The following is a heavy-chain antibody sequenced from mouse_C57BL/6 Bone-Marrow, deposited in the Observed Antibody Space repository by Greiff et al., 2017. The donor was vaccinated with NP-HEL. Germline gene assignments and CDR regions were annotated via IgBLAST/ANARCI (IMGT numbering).Heavy chain of an antibody. CDR2: ILPGSGST. CDR1: GYTFPGYW. V-gene: IGHV1-9*01. J-gene: IGHJ4*01. CDR3: AVASTVVAPPFAMDC. Sequence: QVQLQQSGAELMKSGDSVKLSCQATGYTFPGYWLEWVKQRTGHGLEWIGEILPGSGSTNYNAQFKGKATFTADTSSNTDYMQLSSLTTEDSAIYCCAVASTVVAPPFAMDCWGQGTSVTVSS. D-gene: IGHD1-1*01.